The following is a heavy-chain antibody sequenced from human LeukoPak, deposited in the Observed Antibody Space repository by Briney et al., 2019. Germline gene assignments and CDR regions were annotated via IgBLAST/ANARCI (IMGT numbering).Heavy chain of an antibody. V-gene: IGHV4-39*01. CDR2: IYYSGST. D-gene: IGHD3-10*01. CDR3: ARSMVRGVIRQGNYYFDY. CDR1: GGSISSRSYY. J-gene: IGHJ4*02. Sequence: PSETLSLTCTVSGGSISSRSYYGGGIRQPPGKGREGSGSIYYSGSTYYNPSLKSRVTISVDTPKNQFSLKLSSVPAADTAVYYCARSMVRGVIRQGNYYFDYWGQGTLVTVSS.